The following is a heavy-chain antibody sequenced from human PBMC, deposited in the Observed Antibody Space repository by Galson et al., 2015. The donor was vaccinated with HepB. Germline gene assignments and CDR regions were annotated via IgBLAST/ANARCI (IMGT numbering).Heavy chain of an antibody. J-gene: IGHJ5*02. V-gene: IGHV1-69*02. D-gene: IGHD3-3*01. CDR2: IIPMVDIE. CDR3: ATGAKLSTITTFGVVNDNWFDP. CDR1: GGNLTNYL. Sequence: SVKVSCKASGGNLTNYLITWVRQAPGQGLKWMGRIIPMVDIENYAQEFQGRLTITADKSTNTAYMELSSLRSEDTAVYYCATGAKLSTITTFGVVNDNWFDPWGQGTLVIVSS.